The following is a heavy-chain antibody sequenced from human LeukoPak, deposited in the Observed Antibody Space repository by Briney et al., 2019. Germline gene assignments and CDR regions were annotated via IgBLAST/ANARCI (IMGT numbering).Heavy chain of an antibody. J-gene: IGHJ6*03. V-gene: IGHV4-59*01. CDR3: ARVVVPAVNYYNYYMDV. CDR1: GGSISSYY. CDR2: IYYSGST. D-gene: IGHD2-2*01. Sequence: SETLSLTCTVSGGSISSYYWSWIRQPPGKGLEWIGYIYYSGSTNYNPSLKSRVTISVDTSKNQFSLKLSSVTAADTAVYYCARVVVPAVNYYNYYMDVWGKGTTVTVSS.